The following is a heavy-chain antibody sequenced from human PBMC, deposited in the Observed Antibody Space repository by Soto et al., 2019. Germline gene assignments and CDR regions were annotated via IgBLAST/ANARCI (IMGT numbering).Heavy chain of an antibody. D-gene: IGHD3-22*01. CDR1: GFTFSSYA. Sequence: GESLKISCAASGFTFSSYAMSWVRQAPGKGLEWVSAISGSGGSTYYADSVKGRFTISRDNSKNTLYLQMNSLRAEDTAVYYCAKVPLDSSGYYYFDYWGQGTLVTVSS. CDR2: ISGSGGST. V-gene: IGHV3-23*01. J-gene: IGHJ4*02. CDR3: AKVPLDSSGYYYFDY.